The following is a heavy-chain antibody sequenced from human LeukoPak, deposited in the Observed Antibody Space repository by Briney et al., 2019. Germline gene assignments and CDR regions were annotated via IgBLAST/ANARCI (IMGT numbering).Heavy chain of an antibody. J-gene: IGHJ4*02. D-gene: IGHD5-12*01. CDR2: ISGSGGST. CDR1: GFTFSSYA. Sequence: PGGSLRLSCAASGFTFSSYAMSWVRQAPGKGLEWVSAISGSGGSTYYADSVKGRFTISRDNAKNSLYLQMNSLRAEDTAVYYCARGNSAYDYWGQGTLVTVSS. CDR3: ARGNSAYDY. V-gene: IGHV3-23*01.